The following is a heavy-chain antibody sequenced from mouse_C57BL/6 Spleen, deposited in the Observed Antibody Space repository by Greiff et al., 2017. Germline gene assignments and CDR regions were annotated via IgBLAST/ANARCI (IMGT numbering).Heavy chain of an antibody. CDR2: IDPSDSDT. V-gene: IGHV1-52*01. J-gene: IGHJ4*01. Sequence: QVQLQQPGAELVRPGSSVQLSCKASGYTFTSYWMHWVKQRPIQGLEWIGNIDPSDSDTHYTQKFKNKATLTVDKSSSTAYMQLSSLTSEDSAVYYGARSESTDGYYYAMDYWGQGTSVTVSS. CDR1: GYTFTSYW. CDR3: ARSESTDGYYYAMDY. D-gene: IGHD2-3*01.